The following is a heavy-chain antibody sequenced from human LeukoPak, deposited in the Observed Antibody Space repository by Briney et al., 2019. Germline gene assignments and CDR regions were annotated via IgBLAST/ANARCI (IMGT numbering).Heavy chain of an antibody. J-gene: IGHJ6*02. CDR1: GFTFDDYT. CDR2: ISWDGGST. CDR3: AKCLPVTATRPLDFYYGMDA. Sequence: PGGSLRLSCAASGFTFDDYTMHWVRQAPGKGLEWVSLISWDGGSTYYADSVKGRFTISRDFFKNTLDLQMNSLRAEDTAVYYCAKCLPVTATRPLDFYYGMDAWGQGTTVTVSS. D-gene: IGHD3-10*01. V-gene: IGHV3-43*01.